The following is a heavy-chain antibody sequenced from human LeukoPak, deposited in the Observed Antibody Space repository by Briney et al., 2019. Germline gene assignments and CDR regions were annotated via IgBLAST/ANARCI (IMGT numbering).Heavy chain of an antibody. CDR3: ARAPAAAGTLDP. Sequence: ASVKVSCKASGYTFTSYGISWVRQAPGQGLEWMGWMKPNSGNTGYAQKFQGRVTITRNTSISTAYMELSSLRSEDTAVYYCARAPAAAGTLDPWGQGTLVTVSS. CDR2: MKPNSGNT. J-gene: IGHJ5*02. D-gene: IGHD6-13*01. CDR1: GYTFTSYG. V-gene: IGHV1-8*03.